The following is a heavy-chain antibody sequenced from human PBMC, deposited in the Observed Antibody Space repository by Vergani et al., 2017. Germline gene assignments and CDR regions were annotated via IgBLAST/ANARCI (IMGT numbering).Heavy chain of an antibody. D-gene: IGHD2-21*02. J-gene: IGHJ6*02. Sequence: QVQLVQSGAEVKKPGSSVKVSCKASGGTFSSYAISWVRQAPGQGLEWMGGIIPIFGTANYAQKFQGRVTITADESTSTAYMELSSLRSEDTAVYYCARVPRGYGGDPEDYYYGMDVWGQGTTVTVSS. CDR3: ARVPRGYGGDPEDYYYGMDV. V-gene: IGHV1-69*12. CDR2: IIPIFGTA. CDR1: GGTFSSYA.